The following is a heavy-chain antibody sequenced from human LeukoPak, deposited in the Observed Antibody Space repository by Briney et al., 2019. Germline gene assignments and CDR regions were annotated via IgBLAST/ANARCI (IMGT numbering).Heavy chain of an antibody. V-gene: IGHV3-49*04. Sequence: GGSLRLSCTASGFSFGDYGLSWVRQAPGKGLELVSFIRSTTHSGTTEYAASVKGRFTMSRDDSKRIAYLQMNSLITEDTAVYYCTRAPYNSENYPYCFDFWGQGTLVTVSS. J-gene: IGHJ4*02. CDR3: TRAPYNSENYPYCFDF. CDR1: GFSFGDYG. CDR2: IRSTTHSGTT. D-gene: IGHD1-7*01.